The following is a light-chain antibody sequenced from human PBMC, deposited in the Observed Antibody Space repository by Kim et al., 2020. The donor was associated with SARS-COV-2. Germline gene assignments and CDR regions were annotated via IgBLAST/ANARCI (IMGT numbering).Light chain of an antibody. CDR1: QDISHY. J-gene: IGKJ1*01. CDR3: QSYNSAPWT. Sequence: ASVGDRVTITCRASQDISHYLAWFQQKPGEAPKLLIYAASALHSEVPSRFSGSGSGTDFTLTIRSLQPEDVATFYCQSYNSAPWTFGQGTKVEIK. CDR2: AAS. V-gene: IGKV1-27*01.